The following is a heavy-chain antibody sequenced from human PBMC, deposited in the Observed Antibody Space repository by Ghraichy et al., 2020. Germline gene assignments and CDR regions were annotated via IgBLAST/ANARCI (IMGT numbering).Heavy chain of an antibody. CDR2: IYYSGST. CDR1: GGSISSYY. Sequence: SETLSLTCTVSGGSISSYYWSWIRQPPGKGLEWIGYIYYSGSTNYNPSLKSRVTISVDTSKNQFSLKLSSVTAADTAVYYCARHVVYDSSVQDLTDWYFDLWGRGTLVTVSS. D-gene: IGHD3-22*01. V-gene: IGHV4-59*08. J-gene: IGHJ2*01. CDR3: ARHVVYDSSVQDLTDWYFDL.